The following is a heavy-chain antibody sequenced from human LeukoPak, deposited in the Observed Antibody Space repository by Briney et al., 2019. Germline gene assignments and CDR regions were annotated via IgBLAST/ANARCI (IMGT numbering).Heavy chain of an antibody. V-gene: IGHV1-18*04. D-gene: IGHD6-19*01. CDR2: ISAYNGNT. CDR1: GYTFTDYY. J-gene: IGHJ4*02. Sequence: ASVKVSCKASGYTFTDYYIHWVRQAPGQGLEWMGWISAYNGNTNYAQKLQGRVTMTTDTSTSTAYMELRSLRSDDTAVYYCARVARGCFNYWGQGTLVTVSS. CDR3: ARVARGCFNY.